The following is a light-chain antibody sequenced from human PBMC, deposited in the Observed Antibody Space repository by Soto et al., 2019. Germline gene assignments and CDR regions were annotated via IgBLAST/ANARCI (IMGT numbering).Light chain of an antibody. Sequence: DIQLTQSPSFLSASVGGRVTITCRASQGISRDLAWYQQKPGKAPKLLIYDASTLQSGVPSRFSGSGSGTEFTLTISSLQPEDFATYHCQQLNAYPITFVQGTRLEIK. V-gene: IGKV1-9*01. CDR3: QQLNAYPIT. CDR1: QGISRD. J-gene: IGKJ5*01. CDR2: DAS.